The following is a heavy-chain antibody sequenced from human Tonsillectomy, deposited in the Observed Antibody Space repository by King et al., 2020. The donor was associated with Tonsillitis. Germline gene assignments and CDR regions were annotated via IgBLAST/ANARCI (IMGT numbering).Heavy chain of an antibody. J-gene: IGHJ4*02. Sequence: VQLVESGGGLAQPGGSLRLSCAASGFTFSSSVMTWVRQAPGKGLDWVSIIGLSNTNTFYTDSVKGRFTISRDNSKNTVYLQMNSLRVEDTAIYYCARGEGYCSVGTCYRYFDQWGQGTLVTVSS. V-gene: IGHV3-23*04. CDR2: IGLSNTNT. CDR1: GFTFSSSV. D-gene: IGHD2-15*01. CDR3: ARGEGYCSVGTCYRYFDQ.